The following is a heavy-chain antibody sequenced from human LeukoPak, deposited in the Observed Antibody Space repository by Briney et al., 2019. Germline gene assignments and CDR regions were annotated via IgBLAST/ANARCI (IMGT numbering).Heavy chain of an antibody. CDR2: INQDGSEK. CDR1: GFTFSNFG. J-gene: IGHJ4*02. CDR3: ANNRASLDY. Sequence: GGSLRLSCAASGFTFSNFGMSWVRQAPGKGLEWVANINQDGSEKNCVDSVKGRFTISRDNAKNSLYLQMNSLRAEDTAVYYCANNRASLDYWGQGTLVTVSS. V-gene: IGHV3-7*02. D-gene: IGHD2/OR15-2a*01.